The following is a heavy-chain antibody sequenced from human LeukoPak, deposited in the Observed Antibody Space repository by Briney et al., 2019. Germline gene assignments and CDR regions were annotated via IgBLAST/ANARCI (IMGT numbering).Heavy chain of an antibody. D-gene: IGHD6-19*01. Sequence: SSETLSLTCTVSGGSISSYYWSWIRQPPGKPLEWIGYIYYSGSTNYNPSLKSRLTISVDTSKDQFSLKLSSVTAADTAVYYCAKTVAGYWYFDLWGRGTLVTVSS. J-gene: IGHJ2*01. CDR3: AKTVAGYWYFDL. CDR1: GGSISSYY. CDR2: IYYSGST. V-gene: IGHV4-59*08.